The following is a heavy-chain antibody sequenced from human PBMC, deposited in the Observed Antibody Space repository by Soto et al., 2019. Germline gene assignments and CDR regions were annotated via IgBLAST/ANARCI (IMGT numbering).Heavy chain of an antibody. D-gene: IGHD3-22*01. J-gene: IGHJ4*02. V-gene: IGHV4-4*07. Sequence: QVQLQESGPGLVKPSETLSLTCTVSGGSISSYYWSWIRQPAGKGLEWIGRIYTSGSTNYNPSLKSRVTMSVDTSKNQFSLKLSSVTAADTAVYYCARDLYYYDSSGYHYYFDYWGQGTLVTVSS. CDR2: IYTSGST. CDR3: ARDLYYYDSSGYHYYFDY. CDR1: GGSISSYY.